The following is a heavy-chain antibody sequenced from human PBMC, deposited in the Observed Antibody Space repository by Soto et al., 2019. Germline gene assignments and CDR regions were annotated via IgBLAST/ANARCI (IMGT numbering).Heavy chain of an antibody. CDR1: GFPLSTSGVS. V-gene: IGHV2-5*02. CDR2: IYCDDDK. D-gene: IGHD6-19*01. CDR3: AHRPNGGWLDY. J-gene: IGHJ4*02. Sequence: QITLKESGPTLVKPTQPLTLTCTFSGFPLSTSGVSVGWIRQPPGKALEWLALIYCDDDKRYSPSLKSRLTITKDTSKNQVVLTMTNMDPVDTATYYCAHRPNGGWLDYWGQGTLVTVSS.